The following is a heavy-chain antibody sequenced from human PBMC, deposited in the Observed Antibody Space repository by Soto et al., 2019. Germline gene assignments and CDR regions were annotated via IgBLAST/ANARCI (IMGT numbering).Heavy chain of an antibody. CDR1: GGSFSGYY. V-gene: IGHV4-34*01. J-gene: IGHJ5*02. D-gene: IGHD2-2*01. CDR2: INHSGST. CDR3: ARGRVPAAEFDP. Sequence: PXGTLALTCAVYGGSFSGYYWSWIRQPPGKGLEWIGEINHSGSTNYNPSLKSRVTISVDTSKNQFSLKLSSVTAADTAVYYCARGRVPAAEFDPWGQGTLVTVSS.